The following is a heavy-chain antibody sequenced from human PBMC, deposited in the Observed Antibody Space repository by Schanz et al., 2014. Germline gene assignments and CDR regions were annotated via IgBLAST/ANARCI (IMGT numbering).Heavy chain of an antibody. CDR1: GGTFSSYT. V-gene: IGHV1-69*02. Sequence: QVQLVQSEAEVKKPGSSVKVSCKASGGTFSSYTISWVRQAPGQGLEWMGRIIPILGIATYAQKFQGRVTMTTDTSTSTVYMELSGLRSEDTAVYYCAGAFDSSGYYFDYWGQGTLVTVSS. D-gene: IGHD3-22*01. CDR2: IIPILGIA. CDR3: AGAFDSSGYYFDY. J-gene: IGHJ4*02.